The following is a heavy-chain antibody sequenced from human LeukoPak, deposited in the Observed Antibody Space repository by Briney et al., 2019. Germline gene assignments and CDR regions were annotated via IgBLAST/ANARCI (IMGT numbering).Heavy chain of an antibody. V-gene: IGHV3-9*01. J-gene: IGHJ5*02. CDR1: GFTFDDYA. D-gene: IGHD3-10*01. Sequence: PGGSLRLSFAASGFTFDDYAMHWVRQAPGKGLEWVSGISWNSGRIGYADSVKGRFTISRDNSKNTLYLQMNSLRAEDTAVYYCARDSGYYGSGSYYSWFDPWGQGTLVTVSS. CDR3: ARDSGYYGSGSYYSWFDP. CDR2: ISWNSGRI.